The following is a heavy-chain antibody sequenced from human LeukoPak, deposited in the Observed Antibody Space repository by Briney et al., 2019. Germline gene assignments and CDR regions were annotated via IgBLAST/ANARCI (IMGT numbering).Heavy chain of an antibody. Sequence: PGGSLRLSCAASGFTFDDYAMHWVRQAPGKGLEWVSGISWNSGSIGYADSVKGRFTISRDNAKNSLYLQMNSLRAEDTALYYCAKDLRSAHYYGMDVWGQGTTVTVSS. CDR1: GFTFDDYA. V-gene: IGHV3-9*01. CDR2: ISWNSGSI. D-gene: IGHD4-17*01. CDR3: AKDLRSAHYYGMDV. J-gene: IGHJ6*02.